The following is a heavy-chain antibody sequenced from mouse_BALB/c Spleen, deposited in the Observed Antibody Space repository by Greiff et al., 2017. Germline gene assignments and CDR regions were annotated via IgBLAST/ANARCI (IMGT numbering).Heavy chain of an antibody. Sequence: EVKLMESGAELVRSGASVKLSCTASGFNIKDYYMHWVKQRPEQGLEWIGWIDPENGDTEYAPKFQGKATMTADTSSNTAYLQLSSLTSEDTAVYYCNAGSTMITTRKSGFAYWGQGTLVTVSA. V-gene: IGHV14-4*02. CDR2: IDPENGDT. D-gene: IGHD2-4*01. J-gene: IGHJ3*01. CDR3: NAGSTMITTRKSGFAY. CDR1: GFNIKDYY.